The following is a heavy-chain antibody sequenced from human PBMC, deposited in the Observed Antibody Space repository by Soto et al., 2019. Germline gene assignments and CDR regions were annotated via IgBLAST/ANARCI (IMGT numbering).Heavy chain of an antibody. V-gene: IGHV3-7*01. CDR2: INGDGSEE. J-gene: IGHJ4*02. Sequence: EVQLVESGGVLVQPGGSLRVSCAASGFTFSTSWMNWVRQAPGKGLEWVANINGDGSEEYYVDSVRGRFIISRDNVKNLLFLQMNSLRAEDTAVYYCAAGFPPDYWGQGTLVTVSS. CDR3: AAGFPPDY. CDR1: GFTFSTSW. D-gene: IGHD3-10*01.